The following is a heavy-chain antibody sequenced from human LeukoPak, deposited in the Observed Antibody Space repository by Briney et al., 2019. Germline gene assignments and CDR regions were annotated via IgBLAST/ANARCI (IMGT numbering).Heavy chain of an antibody. D-gene: IGHD2/OR15-2a*01. V-gene: IGHV4-39*07. J-gene: IGHJ4*02. CDR3: AREWQYQFDY. CDR1: GDSITNTNYY. Sequence: SETLSLTCTVSGDSITNTNYYWAWIRQSPGEGLEWIGSVYHSGITYYTPSLKSRVSISVDTSKNQLSLKVTSVTASDTAVYYCAREWQYQFDYWGQGSLVTVSS. CDR2: VYHSGIT.